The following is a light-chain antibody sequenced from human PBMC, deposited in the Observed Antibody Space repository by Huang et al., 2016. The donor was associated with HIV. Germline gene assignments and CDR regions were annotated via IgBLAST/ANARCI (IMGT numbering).Light chain of an antibody. CDR1: QYVSNN. Sequence: EIVLTQSPVTLSVSPGERATPSCRVSQYVSNNLAWYQQKPGQAPRLLIYGASTRATGVPARFSGSGSGTEFTLTINSLQSEDFAVYYCQQHNDWPYTFGQGTKLEIK. J-gene: IGKJ2*01. V-gene: IGKV3-15*01. CDR3: QQHNDWPYT. CDR2: GAS.